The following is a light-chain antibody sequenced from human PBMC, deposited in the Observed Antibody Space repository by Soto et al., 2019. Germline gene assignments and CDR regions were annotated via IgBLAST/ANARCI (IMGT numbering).Light chain of an antibody. CDR3: YSYAGSYTFYV. CDR2: DVS. J-gene: IGLJ1*01. V-gene: IGLV2-11*01. Sequence: QSVLTQPRSVSGSPGQSVTISCTGTSSDVGGYNYVSWYQQYPGKAPKLMIYDVSKRPSGVPDRFSGSKSGNTASLTISGLQAEDEADYYCYSYAGSYTFYVFGTGTKATVL. CDR1: SSDVGGYNY.